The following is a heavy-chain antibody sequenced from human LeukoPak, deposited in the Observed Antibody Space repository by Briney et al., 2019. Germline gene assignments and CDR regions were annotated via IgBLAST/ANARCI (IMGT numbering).Heavy chain of an antibody. Sequence: GESLKISCKGSGYSFTSYWIGWVRQMPGKGLEWMGIIYPGDSDTRYSPSFQGQVTIPADKSISTAYLQWSSLKASDTAMYYCARRGSYCSGGSCYIWFDPWGQGTLVTVSS. D-gene: IGHD2-15*01. CDR3: ARRGSYCSGGSCYIWFDP. J-gene: IGHJ5*02. CDR1: GYSFTSYW. CDR2: IYPGDSDT. V-gene: IGHV5-51*01.